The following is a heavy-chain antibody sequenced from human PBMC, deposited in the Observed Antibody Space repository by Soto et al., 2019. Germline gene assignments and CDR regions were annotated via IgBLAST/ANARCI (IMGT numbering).Heavy chain of an antibody. D-gene: IGHD3-22*01. CDR1: GFTFSSYG. J-gene: IGHJ4*02. CDR3: AKPGTTYYYDSSPDY. CDR2: ISYDGSNK. V-gene: IGHV3-30*18. Sequence: GGSLRLSCAASGFTFSSYGMHWVRQAPGKGLEWVAVISYDGSNKYYADSEKGRFTISRDNSKNTLYLQMNSLRAEDTAVYYCAKPGTTYYYDSSPDYWGQGTLVTVSS.